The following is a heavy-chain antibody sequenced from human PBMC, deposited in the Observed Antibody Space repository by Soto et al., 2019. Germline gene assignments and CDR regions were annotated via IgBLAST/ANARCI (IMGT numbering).Heavy chain of an antibody. CDR3: AHGQLGVFGAFDI. Sequence: SETLSLTCTVSGGSISSYYWSWIRQPPGKGLEWIGYIYYSGSTNYNPSLKSRVTISVDTSKNQFSLKLSSVTAADTAVYYCAHGQLGVFGAFDIWGQGTMVTVSS. J-gene: IGHJ3*02. CDR1: GGSISSYY. D-gene: IGHD6-6*01. CDR2: IYYSGST. V-gene: IGHV4-59*01.